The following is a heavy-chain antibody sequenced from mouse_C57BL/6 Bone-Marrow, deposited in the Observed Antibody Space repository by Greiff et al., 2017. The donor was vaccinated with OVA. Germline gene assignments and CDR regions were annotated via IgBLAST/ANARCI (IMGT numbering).Heavy chain of an antibody. V-gene: IGHV1-42*01. CDR1: GYSFTGYY. D-gene: IGHD1-1*01. Sequence: VQLQQSGPELVKPGASVKISCKASGYSFTGYYMNWVKQSPEKSLEWIGEINPSNGGTTYNQKFKGKATLTVDKSSSTAYRQLKSLTSEDSAVYYCARPYYYGRSPWFAYWGQGTLVTVSA. J-gene: IGHJ3*01. CDR3: ARPYYYGRSPWFAY. CDR2: INPSNGGT.